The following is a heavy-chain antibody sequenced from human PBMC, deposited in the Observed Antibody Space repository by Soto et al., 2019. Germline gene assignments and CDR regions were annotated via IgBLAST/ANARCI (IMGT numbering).Heavy chain of an antibody. V-gene: IGHV1-8*01. CDR2: MNPNSGNT. D-gene: IGHD3-10*01. J-gene: IGHJ4*02. CDR1: GYTFTSYD. Sequence: GASVKVSCKASGYTFTSYDINWVRQATGQGLEWMGWMNPNSGNTGYAQKFQGRVTMTRNTSVSTAYMELSSLRSEDTAVYYCARWYAVSVRGVMVDYFDYWGQGTLVIVSS. CDR3: ARWYAVSVRGVMVDYFDY.